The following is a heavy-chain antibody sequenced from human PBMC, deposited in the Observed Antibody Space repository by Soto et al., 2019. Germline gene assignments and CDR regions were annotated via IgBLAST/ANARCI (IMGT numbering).Heavy chain of an antibody. CDR3: AREGRGIRRGYGMDV. CDR1: GGSISNGGYY. CDR2: IYYSGST. J-gene: IGHJ6*02. D-gene: IGHD2-15*01. V-gene: IGHV4-30-4*08. Sequence: KTSETLSLTCTVSGGSISNGGYYWNWVRQPPGKGLEWIGYIYYSGSTYYNPSLKSRVTISVDTSKSQFSLKLSSVTAADTAAYYCAREGRGIRRGYGMDVWGQGTTVTVSS.